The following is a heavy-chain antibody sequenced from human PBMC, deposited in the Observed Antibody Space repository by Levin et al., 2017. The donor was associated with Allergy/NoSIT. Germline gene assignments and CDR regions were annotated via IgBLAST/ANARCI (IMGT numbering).Heavy chain of an antibody. V-gene: IGHV1-69*13. CDR1: GGTFSSYA. Sequence: EASVKVSCKASGGTFSSYAISWVRQAPGQGLEWMGGIIPIFGTANYAQKFQGRVTITADESTSTAYMELSSLRSEDTAVYYCARVAVAGTYYFDYWGQGTLVTVSS. CDR3: ARVAVAGTYYFDY. CDR2: IIPIFGTA. J-gene: IGHJ4*02. D-gene: IGHD6-19*01.